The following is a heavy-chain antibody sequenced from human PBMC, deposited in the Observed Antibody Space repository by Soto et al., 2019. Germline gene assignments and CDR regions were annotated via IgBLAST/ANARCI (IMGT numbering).Heavy chain of an antibody. CDR2: MYYNGNI. CDR1: GGSISNYY. J-gene: IGHJ5*02. Sequence: PSETLSLTCNVSGGSISNYYWTWVRQSPEKGLEWIGYMYYNGNINYNPSLKSRVTISIDTSKNQFSLTLKSVTAADTAVYYCASGGNWFDPWGQGGRDTVSP. CDR3: ASGGNWFDP. D-gene: IGHD3-16*01. V-gene: IGHV4-59*01.